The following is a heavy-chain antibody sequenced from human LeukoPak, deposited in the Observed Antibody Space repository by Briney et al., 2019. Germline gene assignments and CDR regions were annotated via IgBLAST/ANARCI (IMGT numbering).Heavy chain of an antibody. CDR3: ARAVIFGVVPNWFDP. V-gene: IGHV1-18*01. Sequence: AAVKVSCKASGYTFTSYGISWVRQAPGQGLEWMGWISAYNGNTNYAQKLQGRVTMTTDTSTSTAHMELRSLRSDDTAVYYCARAVIFGVVPNWFDPWGQGTLVTVSS. CDR1: GYTFTSYG. CDR2: ISAYNGNT. J-gene: IGHJ5*02. D-gene: IGHD3-3*01.